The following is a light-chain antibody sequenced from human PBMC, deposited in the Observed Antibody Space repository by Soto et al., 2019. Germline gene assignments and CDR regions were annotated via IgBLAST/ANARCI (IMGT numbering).Light chain of an antibody. J-gene: IGKJ4*01. CDR2: KAS. V-gene: IGKV1-5*03. Sequence: DIQMTQSPTTLSAFVGDRVTITCRTSQSIGNWLAWYQQKPGKAPKLLIYKASSLESGVPSKFSGSGSGTEFTLTISSLQPDDSATYYCQQSNNYPLTFGGGTKVEI. CDR1: QSIGNW. CDR3: QQSNNYPLT.